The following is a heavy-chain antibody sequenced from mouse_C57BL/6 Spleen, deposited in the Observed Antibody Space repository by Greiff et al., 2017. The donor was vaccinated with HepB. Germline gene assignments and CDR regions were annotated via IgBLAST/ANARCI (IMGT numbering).Heavy chain of an antibody. CDR1: GYAFTNYL. CDR2: INPGSGGT. D-gene: IGHD2-4*01. Sequence: VQLQQSGAELVRPGTSVKVSCKASGYAFTNYLIEWVKQRPGQGLEWIGVINPGSGGTNYNEKFKGKATLTADKSSSTAYMQLSSLTSEDSAVYFCAREGGYDYDGGLFDYWGQGTTLTVSS. CDR3: AREGGYDYDGGLFDY. J-gene: IGHJ2*01. V-gene: IGHV1-54*01.